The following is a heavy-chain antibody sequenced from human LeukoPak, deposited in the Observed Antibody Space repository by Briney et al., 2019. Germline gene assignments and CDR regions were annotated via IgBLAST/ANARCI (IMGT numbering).Heavy chain of an antibody. J-gene: IGHJ6*02. Sequence: GGSLRLSCTASGFTFGGYAMTWVRQAPGKGLEWVSSISGGSEDSYYADSVKGRFTISRNNSRSTLYLQMNSLRADDTAVYYCGRTIAQYSNSWLYYFYGLDVWGQGTTVTVSS. D-gene: IGHD6-13*01. CDR3: GRTIAQYSNSWLYYFYGLDV. CDR1: GFTFGGYA. CDR2: ISGGSEDS. V-gene: IGHV3-23*01.